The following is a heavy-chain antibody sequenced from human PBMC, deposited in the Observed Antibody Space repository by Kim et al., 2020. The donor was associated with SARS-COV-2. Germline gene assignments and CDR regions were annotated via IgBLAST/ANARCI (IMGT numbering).Heavy chain of an antibody. J-gene: IGHJ6*02. CDR2: IWYDGSGK. Sequence: GGSLRLSCAASGFVFSSYGMHWVRQAPGKGLEWVAVIWYDGSGKYYSDSVKGRFTISRDNSKNTLFLEMNSLRADDTAIYYCAREDYGGNPDDFYGMDVCGQGTTVTVSS. CDR3: AREDYGGNPDDFYGMDV. CDR1: GFVFSSYG. D-gene: IGHD2-15*01. V-gene: IGHV3-33*01.